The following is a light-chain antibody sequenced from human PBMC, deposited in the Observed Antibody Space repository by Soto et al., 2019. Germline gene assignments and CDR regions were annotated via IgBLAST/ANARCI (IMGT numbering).Light chain of an antibody. V-gene: IGKV4-1*01. J-gene: IGKJ1*01. CDR2: WTS. Sequence: DIVMTQSPDSLAVSLGERATINCKSSQNLLYSSNNKNYLAWYQQKPGQPPKLLIYWTSTRESGVPDRFSGSGSGTDFTLTISSLQAEDVAVYYCQQYYSTLWTFGQGTKVEI. CDR1: QNLLYSSNNKNY. CDR3: QQYYSTLWT.